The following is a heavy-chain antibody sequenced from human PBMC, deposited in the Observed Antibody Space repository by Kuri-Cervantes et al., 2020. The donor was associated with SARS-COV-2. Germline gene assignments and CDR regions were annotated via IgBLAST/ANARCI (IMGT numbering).Heavy chain of an antibody. Sequence: ASVKVSCKASGYTFTSYYMHWVRQAPGQGLEWMGIINPSGGSTSYAQKFQGRVTMTEDTSTDTAYMELSSLRSEDTAVYYCARNRYSSSSHYFYDMDVWGKGTTVTVSS. V-gene: IGHV1-46*01. CDR1: GYTFTSYY. CDR3: ARNRYSSSSHYFYDMDV. CDR2: INPSGGST. D-gene: IGHD6-13*01. J-gene: IGHJ6*03.